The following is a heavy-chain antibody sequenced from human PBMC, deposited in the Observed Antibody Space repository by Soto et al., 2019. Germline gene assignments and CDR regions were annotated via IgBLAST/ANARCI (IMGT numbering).Heavy chain of an antibody. CDR2: ISAYNGNT. CDR3: ARARRKQQLVLYYYRMDV. D-gene: IGHD6-13*01. J-gene: IGHJ6*02. Sequence: ASVKVSCKASGYTFTSYGISWVRQAPGQGLEWMGWISAYNGNTNYAQKLQGRVTMTTDTSTSTAYMELRSLRSDDTAVYYCARARRKQQLVLYYYRMDVWGQGTTVTVSS. CDR1: GYTFTSYG. V-gene: IGHV1-18*01.